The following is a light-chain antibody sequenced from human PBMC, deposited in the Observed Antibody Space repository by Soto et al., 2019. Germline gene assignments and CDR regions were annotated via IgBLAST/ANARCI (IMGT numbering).Light chain of an antibody. J-gene: IGKJ1*01. Sequence: EIVMTQSPATLSVSPGERATLSCRASQSVSSNLAWYQQKPGQAPRLLIYGASTRATAIPAMFSGSGSGTELTFNLSCRQSADFAVYFCQQGNNWPPWTVGQGTKFEIK. CDR1: QSVSSN. CDR2: GAS. CDR3: QQGNNWPPWT. V-gene: IGKV3-15*01.